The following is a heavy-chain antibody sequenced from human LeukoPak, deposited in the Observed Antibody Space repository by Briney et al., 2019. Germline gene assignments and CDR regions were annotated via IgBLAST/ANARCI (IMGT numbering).Heavy chain of an antibody. Sequence: GGSLRLSCTASGFTFSDYYMSWIRQTPGKGLEWLSYISTRDNTIQYADSVKGRFTISRDNANNSVFLQMNNLRAEDSAIYYCARGARWAYYFDYWGQGALVTVSS. D-gene: IGHD4-23*01. V-gene: IGHV3-11*01. J-gene: IGHJ4*02. CDR3: ARGARWAYYFDY. CDR1: GFTFSDYY. CDR2: ISTRDNTI.